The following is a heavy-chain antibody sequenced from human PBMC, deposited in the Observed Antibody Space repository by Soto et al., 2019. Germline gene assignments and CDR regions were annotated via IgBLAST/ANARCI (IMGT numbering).Heavy chain of an antibody. V-gene: IGHV5-51*01. CDR1: GYSFTNYW. CDR3: ARGTVSSDFDY. J-gene: IGHJ4*02. Sequence: GESLKISCKGSGYSFTNYWIGWVRQMPGEGPEWMWIIYPGDSDTRYSPSFQRQVTISADKSISTAYLQWSSLKASDTAMYYCARGTVSSDFDYWGQGTLVTVSS. CDR2: IYPGDSDT. D-gene: IGHD4-17*01.